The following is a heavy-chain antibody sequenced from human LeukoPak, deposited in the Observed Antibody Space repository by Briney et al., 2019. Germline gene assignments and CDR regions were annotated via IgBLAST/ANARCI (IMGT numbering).Heavy chain of an antibody. Sequence: GGSLRLSCAASGFTFSSYAMHWVRQAPGKGLEWVAVISYDGSNKYYADSVKGRFTISRDNSKNTLYLQMNSLRAEDTAVYYCAGTVVGATRPSPDYWGQGTLVTVSS. CDR2: ISYDGSNK. V-gene: IGHV3-30-3*01. J-gene: IGHJ4*02. CDR3: AGTVVGATRPSPDY. D-gene: IGHD1-26*01. CDR1: GFTFSSYA.